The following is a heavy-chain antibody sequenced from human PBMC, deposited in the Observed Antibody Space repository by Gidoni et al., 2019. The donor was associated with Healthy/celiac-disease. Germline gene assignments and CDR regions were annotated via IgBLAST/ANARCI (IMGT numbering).Heavy chain of an antibody. J-gene: IGHJ6*02. Sequence: EVQLVESGGGLVKPGGSLRLSCAASGFTFSSYSMNWVRQAPGKGLEWVSSISSSSSYIYYADSVKGRFTISRDNAKNSLYLQMNSLRAEDTAVYYCARVVPAAYGMDVWGQGITVTVSS. CDR3: ARVVPAAYGMDV. CDR1: GFTFSSYS. D-gene: IGHD2-2*01. V-gene: IGHV3-21*01. CDR2: ISSSSSYI.